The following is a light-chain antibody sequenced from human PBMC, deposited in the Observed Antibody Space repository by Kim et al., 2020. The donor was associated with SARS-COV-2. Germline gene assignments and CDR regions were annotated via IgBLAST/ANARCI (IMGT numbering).Light chain of an antibody. CDR3: QEYSSHS. V-gene: IGKV1-5*03. CDR2: KTY. J-gene: IGKJ1*01. Sequence: DIQMTQSPSTLSASVGDRVTITCRASQSIDTRLAWYQQKPGKAPRLLIYKTYTLERGVPPRFGGTGSGTEFTLTISGLQPDDFATYYCQEYSSHSFGQGTKVDIK. CDR1: QSIDTR.